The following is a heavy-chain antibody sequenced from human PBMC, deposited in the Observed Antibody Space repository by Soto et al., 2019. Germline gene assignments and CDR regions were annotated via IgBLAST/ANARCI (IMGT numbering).Heavy chain of an antibody. CDR1: GFTFSSYA. Sequence: GGSLRLSCAAPGFTFSSYAMSWVRQAPGKGLEWVSAISGSGGSTYYADSVKGRFTISRDNSKNTLYLQMNSLRAEDTAVYYCAHSSGWYLPRFDYWGQGTLVTVSS. V-gene: IGHV3-23*01. CDR2: ISGSGGST. J-gene: IGHJ4*02. D-gene: IGHD6-19*01. CDR3: AHSSGWYLPRFDY.